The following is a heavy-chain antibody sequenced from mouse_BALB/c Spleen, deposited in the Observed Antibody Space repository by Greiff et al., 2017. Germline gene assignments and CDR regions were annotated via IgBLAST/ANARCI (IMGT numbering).Heavy chain of an antibody. V-gene: IGHV1-7*01. J-gene: IGHJ2*01. CDR1: GYTFTSYW. Sequence: QVQLKESGPELVKPGASVKMSCKASGYTFTSYWMHWVKQRPGQGLEWIGYINPSTGYTEYNQKFKDKATLTADKSSSTAYMQLSSLTSEDSAVYYCARREYDYDFDYWGQGTTLTVSS. D-gene: IGHD2-4*01. CDR3: ARREYDYDFDY. CDR2: INPSTGYT.